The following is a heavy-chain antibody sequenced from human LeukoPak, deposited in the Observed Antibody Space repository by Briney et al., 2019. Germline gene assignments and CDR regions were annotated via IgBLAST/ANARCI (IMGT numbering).Heavy chain of an antibody. CDR2: ISLSSSTI. J-gene: IGHJ4*02. CDR1: GVTLSSYS. V-gene: IGHV3-48*01. Sequence: PGGPLRLSCAASGVTLSSYSINWVRQAPGKGLEWVSYISLSSSTIYYADSVKGRFTISRDNAKNSLFLQMSRLRAEDTAVYYCSTAKFDYWGQGTLVTVSS. CDR3: STAKFDY.